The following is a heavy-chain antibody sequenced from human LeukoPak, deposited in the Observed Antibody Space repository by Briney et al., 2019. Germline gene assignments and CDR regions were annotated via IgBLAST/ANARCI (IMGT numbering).Heavy chain of an antibody. CDR1: GYTFTSYA. CDR3: ARSWGDDYGDYLGFDP. D-gene: IGHD4-17*01. V-gene: IGHV1-3*01. CDR2: INAGNGNT. J-gene: IGHJ5*02. Sequence: ASVKVSCKASGYTFTSYAMHWVRQAPGQRLEWMGWINAGNGNTKYSQKFQGRVTITRDTSASTAYMELSSLRSEDAAVYYCARSWGDDYGDYLGFDPWGQGTLVTVSS.